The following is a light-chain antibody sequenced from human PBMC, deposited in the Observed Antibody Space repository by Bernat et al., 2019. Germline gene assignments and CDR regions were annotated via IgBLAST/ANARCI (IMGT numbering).Light chain of an antibody. Sequence: QSALTQPRSVSGSPGQSVTISCTGTSSDVGGYNYVSWYQQHPGKAPKLMIYDVNKRPSGVPDRFSGPKSDNTASLTISGLQAEDEADYYCCSYAGNTAWVFGAGTKVTVL. CDR3: CSYAGNTAWV. V-gene: IGLV2-11*01. CDR2: DVN. J-gene: IGLJ3*02. CDR1: SSDVGGYNY.